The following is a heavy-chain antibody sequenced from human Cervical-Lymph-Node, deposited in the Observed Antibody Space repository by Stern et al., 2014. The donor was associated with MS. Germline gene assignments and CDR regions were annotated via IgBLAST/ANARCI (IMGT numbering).Heavy chain of an antibody. CDR2: INPSDGSA. V-gene: IGHV1-46*01. CDR1: GYTFTRYS. CDR3: AGGHTFDY. J-gene: IGHJ4*02. Sequence: QVQLVQSGAEVKKPGASVKVSCKASGYTFTRYSMHWVRQAPGQGLEWMGIINPSDGSASYAQKFQGRVTMTRDTSTSRLYRELTSLRSEDTAVYYCAGGHTFDYGGREHWSPSPQ.